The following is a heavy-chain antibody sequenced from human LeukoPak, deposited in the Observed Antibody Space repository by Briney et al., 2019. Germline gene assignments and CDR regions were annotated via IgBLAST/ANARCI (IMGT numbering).Heavy chain of an antibody. V-gene: IGHV4-34*01. Sequence: SETLSLTCAVYGGSFSGYYWSWIRQPPGKGLEWTGEINHSGSTNYNPSLKSRVTISVDTSKNQFSLKLSSVTAADTAVYYCARVRGYHFDYWGQGTLVTVSS. CDR1: GGSFSGYY. CDR2: INHSGST. J-gene: IGHJ4*02. CDR3: ARVRGYHFDY. D-gene: IGHD5-18*01.